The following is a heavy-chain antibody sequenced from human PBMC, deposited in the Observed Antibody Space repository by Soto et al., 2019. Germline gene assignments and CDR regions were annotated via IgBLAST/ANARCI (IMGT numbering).Heavy chain of an antibody. D-gene: IGHD2-15*01. CDR1: GGTFSSYA. CDR2: IIPIFGTA. V-gene: IGHV1-69*13. J-gene: IGHJ6*01. Sequence: SVKVSCKASGGTFSSYAISWVRQAPGQGLEWMGGIIPIFGTANYAQKFQGRVTITADESTSTAYMELSSLRSEDTAVYYCAVVVVHATDPPYYYGMDVWGQGTTVTVSS. CDR3: AVVVVHATDPPYYYGMDV.